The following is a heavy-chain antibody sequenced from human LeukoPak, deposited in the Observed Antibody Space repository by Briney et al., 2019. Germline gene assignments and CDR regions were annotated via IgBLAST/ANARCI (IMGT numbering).Heavy chain of an antibody. D-gene: IGHD5-12*01. CDR3: ARDQVAPRNEGTAPYPTSFDY. CDR1: GFTISSNY. CDR2: IYSGGST. Sequence: AGTLCLTCAASGFTISSNYRSWVRQPPGKGLEWVSVIYSGGSTYYADSLKSRVTISRDNSKNTLYLQMNSLRAEYTAVYYCARDQVAPRNEGTAPYPTSFDYWGQGTLVTVSS. V-gene: IGHV3-53*01. J-gene: IGHJ4*02.